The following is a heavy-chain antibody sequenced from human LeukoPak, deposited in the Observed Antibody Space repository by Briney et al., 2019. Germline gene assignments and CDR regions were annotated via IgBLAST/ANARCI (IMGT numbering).Heavy chain of an antibody. CDR1: GFTFNGYA. Sequence: GGSLRLSCVASGFTFNGYAMSWVRQASGKGLEWVGRIRSKANSFATAYGASMEGRFTISRDDSKNTAYLQMNSLKTEDTAVYYCTSSTHRYCSGGKCHSDYFYYGMDVWGQGTTVTVSS. J-gene: IGHJ6*02. CDR3: TSSTHRYCSGGKCHSDYFYYGMDV. D-gene: IGHD2-15*01. V-gene: IGHV3-73*01. CDR2: IRSKANSFAT.